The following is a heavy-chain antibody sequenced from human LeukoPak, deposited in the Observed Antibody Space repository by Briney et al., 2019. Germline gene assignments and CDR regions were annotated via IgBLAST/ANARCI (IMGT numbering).Heavy chain of an antibody. CDR2: IHYSGLT. D-gene: IGHD6-13*01. CDR1: GASISRDF. Sequence: PSETLSLTCSVSGASISRDFWSWIRQPPGKGLEWIGYIHYSGLTNYSPSLESRVTISVDTSQNQFSLKLRSVTAEDTAVYYCVYTSSWTNFYYYGMDVWGQGTTVTVSS. CDR3: VYTSSWTNFYYYGMDV. J-gene: IGHJ6*02. V-gene: IGHV4-59*01.